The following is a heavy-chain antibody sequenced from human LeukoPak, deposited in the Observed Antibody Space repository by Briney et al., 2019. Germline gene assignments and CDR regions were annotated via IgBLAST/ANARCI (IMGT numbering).Heavy chain of an antibody. Sequence: PSATLSLTCTVSGGSISSSSYYWGWIRQPPGKGLEWIGRIYYSGSTYYNPSLKSRVTISVDTSKNQFSLKLSSVTAADTAVYYCASGAHYYDSSGYYYSQYYFDYWGQGTLVTVSS. CDR1: GGSISSSSYY. CDR2: IYYSGST. D-gene: IGHD3-22*01. V-gene: IGHV4-39*01. J-gene: IGHJ4*02. CDR3: ASGAHYYDSSGYYYSQYYFDY.